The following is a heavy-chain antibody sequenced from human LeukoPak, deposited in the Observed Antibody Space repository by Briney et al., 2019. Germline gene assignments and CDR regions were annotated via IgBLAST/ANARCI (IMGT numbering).Heavy chain of an antibody. Sequence: GGSPRLSCAASGFTFSGYWMSWVRQAPGKGLEWVANIKQDGSEKYCVDSVKGRFTISRDNAKNSLYLQMNGLRAEDTAVYYCARDGARCSSGWYRPYYFDYWGLGTLVTVSS. CDR1: GFTFSGYW. V-gene: IGHV3-7*01. J-gene: IGHJ4*02. CDR3: ARDGARCSSGWYRPYYFDY. CDR2: IKQDGSEK. D-gene: IGHD6-19*01.